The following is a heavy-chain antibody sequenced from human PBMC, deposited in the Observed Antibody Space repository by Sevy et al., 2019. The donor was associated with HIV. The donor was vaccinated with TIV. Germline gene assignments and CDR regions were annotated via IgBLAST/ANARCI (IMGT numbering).Heavy chain of an antibody. V-gene: IGHV6-1*01. J-gene: IGHJ4*02. Sequence: SQTLSLTCAISGDSVSSNSAAWNWIRQSPSRGLEWLGRTYYRSKWYNDYEVSVKSRITMNPDTSKNQFSLQLNSLNPEDTAVYYSARYPPDCTSTSCHFHFWGQGTLVTVSS. CDR1: GDSVSSNSAA. CDR3: ARYPPDCTSTSCHFHF. CDR2: TYYRSKWYN. D-gene: IGHD2-2*01.